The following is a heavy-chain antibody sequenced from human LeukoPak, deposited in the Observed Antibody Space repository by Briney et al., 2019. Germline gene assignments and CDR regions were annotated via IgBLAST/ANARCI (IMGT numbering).Heavy chain of an antibody. Sequence: GGSLRLSCAASEFTFSLYYMSWVRQAPGKGLEWVANIKQDGTKKNYVDSVKGRFTISRDNAKNSLYLQMNSLRAEDTAVYYCAREGDYVWGSYRQFDYWGQGTLVTVSS. CDR1: EFTFSLYY. J-gene: IGHJ4*02. CDR2: IKQDGTKK. CDR3: AREGDYVWGSYRQFDY. D-gene: IGHD3-16*02. V-gene: IGHV3-7*01.